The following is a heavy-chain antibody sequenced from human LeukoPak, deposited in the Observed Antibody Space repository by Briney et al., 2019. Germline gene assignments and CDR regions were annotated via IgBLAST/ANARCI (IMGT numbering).Heavy chain of an antibody. CDR1: GYSFTNYW. CDR3: ARVRAAGTIDAFDI. D-gene: IGHD2-21*01. CDR2: IYPGDSET. Sequence: GQSLKISCKGSGYSFTNYWIGWVRQMPGKVLEWMGIIYPGDSETRYSPSFQGQVTISADKSISTAYLQWSSLKASDTAMFYCARVRAAGTIDAFDIWGQGTMVTVSS. J-gene: IGHJ3*02. V-gene: IGHV5-51*01.